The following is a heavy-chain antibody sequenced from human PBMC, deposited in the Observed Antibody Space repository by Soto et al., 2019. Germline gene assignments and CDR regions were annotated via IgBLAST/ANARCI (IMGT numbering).Heavy chain of an antibody. Sequence: ASVKVSCKASGYTFTGYYMHWVRQAPGQGLEWMGWINPNSGGTNYAQKFQGRVTMTRDTSISTAYMELSRLRSDDTAVYYCASNYYDSSGYYYVFYYYYGMEVWGQGTTVTASS. J-gene: IGHJ6*02. V-gene: IGHV1-2*02. CDR3: ASNYYDSSGYYYVFYYYYGMEV. CDR2: INPNSGGT. D-gene: IGHD3-22*01. CDR1: GYTFTGYY.